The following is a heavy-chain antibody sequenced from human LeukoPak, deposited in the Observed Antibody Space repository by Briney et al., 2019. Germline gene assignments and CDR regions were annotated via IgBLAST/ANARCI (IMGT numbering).Heavy chain of an antibody. Sequence: ASVKVSCKASGYTFTGYYMHWVRQAPGRGLEWMGWINPNSGGTNYAQKFQGRVTMTRDTSISTAYMELSRLRSDDTAVYYCARDLDDSSGYTDYWGQGTLVTVSS. CDR3: ARDLDDSSGYTDY. D-gene: IGHD3-22*01. J-gene: IGHJ4*02. V-gene: IGHV1-2*02. CDR2: INPNSGGT. CDR1: GYTFTGYY.